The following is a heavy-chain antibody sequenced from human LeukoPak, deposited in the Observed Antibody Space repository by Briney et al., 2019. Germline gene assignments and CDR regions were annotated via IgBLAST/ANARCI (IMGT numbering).Heavy chain of an antibody. CDR1: GYTFTSYD. Sequence: ASVKVSCKASGYTFTSYDINWVRQATGHGLEGMGWMNPNSGNTGYAQKFQGRVTITRNTSISTAYMELSSLRSEDTAVYYCARGQVATIRGDDAFDIWGQGTMVTVSS. CDR3: ARGQVATIRGDDAFDI. V-gene: IGHV1-8*03. D-gene: IGHD5-12*01. J-gene: IGHJ3*02. CDR2: MNPNSGNT.